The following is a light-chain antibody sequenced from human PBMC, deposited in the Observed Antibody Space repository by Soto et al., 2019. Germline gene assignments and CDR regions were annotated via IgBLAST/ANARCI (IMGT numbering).Light chain of an antibody. Sequence: DIVMTQSPDSLAVSLGERATINCKSSQSVLYSSNKKNYLAWYQQKAGQPPNLLIYWESTRESGVPDRFSGSGSRTDFTLTLTSLQADDVAVYDCQQDYSPPLTFGGGTKVEFK. CDR3: QQDYSPPLT. CDR1: QSVLYSSNKKNY. V-gene: IGKV4-1*01. J-gene: IGKJ4*02. CDR2: WES.